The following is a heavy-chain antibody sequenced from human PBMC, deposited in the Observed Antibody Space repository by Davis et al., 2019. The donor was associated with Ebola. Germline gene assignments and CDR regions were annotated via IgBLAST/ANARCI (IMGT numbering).Heavy chain of an antibody. D-gene: IGHD3-10*01. J-gene: IGHJ4*02. CDR3: ARVRYYGSGSPIDY. CDR1: GGSISSYY. V-gene: IGHV4-59*12. Sequence: SETLSLTCTVSGGSISSYYWSWIRQPPGKGLEWIGYIYYSGSTNYNPSLKSRVTIPVDTSKNQFSLKLSSVTAADTAVYYCARVRYYGSGSPIDYWGQGTLVTVSS. CDR2: IYYSGST.